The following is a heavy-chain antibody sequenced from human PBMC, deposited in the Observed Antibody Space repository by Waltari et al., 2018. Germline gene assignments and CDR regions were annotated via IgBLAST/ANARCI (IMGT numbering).Heavy chain of an antibody. D-gene: IGHD3-10*01. CDR3: ARQSVLLWFGEGPMDV. J-gene: IGHJ6*03. V-gene: IGHV5-51*01. CDR2: IYPGDSDT. Sequence: EVQLVQSGAEVKKPGESLKISCKGSGYSFTSYWIGWVRQMPGKGPEWMGIIYPGDSDTRYSPSFQGQVTISADKSISTAYLQWSSLKASDTAMYYCARQSVLLWFGEGPMDVWGKGTTVTVSS. CDR1: GYSFTSYW.